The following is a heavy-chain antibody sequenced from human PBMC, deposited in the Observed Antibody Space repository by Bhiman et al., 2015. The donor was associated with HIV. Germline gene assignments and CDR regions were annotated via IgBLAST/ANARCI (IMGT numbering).Heavy chain of an antibody. Sequence: EVQLVESGGGLVQPGRSLRLSCAASGFTFDDYAMXWVRQAPGKGLEWVSGISWNSGSIGYADSVKGRFTISRDNAKNSLYLQMNSLRAEDTAVYYCARGYTYGHGRHGFDYWGQGILVTVSS. J-gene: IGHJ4*02. V-gene: IGHV3-9*01. CDR3: ARGYTYGHGRHGFDY. D-gene: IGHD5-18*01. CDR1: GFTFDDYA. CDR2: ISWNSGSI.